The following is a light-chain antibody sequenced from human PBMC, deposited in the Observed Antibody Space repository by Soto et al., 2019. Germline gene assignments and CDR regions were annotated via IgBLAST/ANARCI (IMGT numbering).Light chain of an antibody. J-gene: IGKJ2*01. CDR1: QSVSSN. CDR3: QQYDKWPPNYA. V-gene: IGKV3-15*01. CDR2: RAS. Sequence: EIVMTQSPATLSVSPGERATLSCRASQSVSSNLAWYQQKPGQAPRLLIYRASIRATGIPATFSGSGSGTAFTLTISSLQSEDFAVYYCQQYDKWPPNYAFGPGTKLE.